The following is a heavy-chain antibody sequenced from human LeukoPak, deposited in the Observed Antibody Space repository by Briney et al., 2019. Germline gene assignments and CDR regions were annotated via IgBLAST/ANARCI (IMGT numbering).Heavy chain of an antibody. V-gene: IGHV1-46*01. Sequence: ASVKVSCKASGYTFTSYYMHWVRQAPGQGLEWMGLINPTGGSTGYAQKFQGRVTMTRDTSTSTVYMELSRLRSEDTAVYYCARGGSSSWYPVNYSYYYMDVWGKGTTVTISS. D-gene: IGHD6-13*01. CDR3: ARGGSSSWYPVNYSYYYMDV. CDR2: INPTGGST. CDR1: GYTFTSYY. J-gene: IGHJ6*03.